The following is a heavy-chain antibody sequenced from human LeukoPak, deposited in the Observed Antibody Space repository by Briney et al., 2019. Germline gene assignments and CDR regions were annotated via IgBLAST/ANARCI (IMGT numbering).Heavy chain of an antibody. D-gene: IGHD1-26*01. CDR1: GFTFISYG. V-gene: IGHV3-33*01. CDR3: ATGGLYFYSD. J-gene: IGHJ4*02. CDR2: AYDDRDNK. Sequence: GGSLSLSCAAPGFTFISYGMHWVAQSQGKGLEWVAVAYDDRDNKYHADSVKGRFTVSKDNSKKTLYLQMSSLRAEDTAIYYCATGGLYFYSDWGQGILVTVSS.